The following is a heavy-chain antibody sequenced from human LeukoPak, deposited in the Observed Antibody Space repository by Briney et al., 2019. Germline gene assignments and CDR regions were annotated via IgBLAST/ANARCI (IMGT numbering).Heavy chain of an antibody. CDR2: ISAYNGNT. CDR1: GYTFTSYG. D-gene: IGHD3-10*01. CDR3: ARDLYPALRSLWFGEF. J-gene: IGHJ4*02. Sequence: ASVKVSCKASGYTFTSYGISWVRQAPGQGLEWMGWISAYNGNTNYAQNLQGRVTMTTDTSTSTAYMDLRSLRSDDTAVYYCARDLYPALRSLWFGEFWGQGTLVTVSS. V-gene: IGHV1-18*04.